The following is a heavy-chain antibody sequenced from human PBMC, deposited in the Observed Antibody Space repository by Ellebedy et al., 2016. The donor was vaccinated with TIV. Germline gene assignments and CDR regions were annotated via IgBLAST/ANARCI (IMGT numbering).Heavy chain of an antibody. Sequence: GESLKISXAASGFILTACSMAWVRQAPGKGLEWVSSISPNGGDTYYADSVKGRFTISRDNSKNTLYLQMNSLRAEDTALYYCVKGRSGLQYYGIDVWGQGTTVAVSS. CDR3: VKGRSGLQYYGIDV. D-gene: IGHD3-10*01. CDR2: ISPNGGDT. V-gene: IGHV3-23*01. CDR1: GFILTACS. J-gene: IGHJ6*02.